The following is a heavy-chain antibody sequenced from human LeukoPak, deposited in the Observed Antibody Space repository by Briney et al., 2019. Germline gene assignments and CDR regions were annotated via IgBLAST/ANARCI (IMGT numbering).Heavy chain of an antibody. CDR2: NYYSGST. Sequence: SQTLSLTCTVSGGSISSGGYYWSWIRQHPGKGLEWIGYNYYSGSTYYNPSLKSRVTISVDTSKNQFSLKLSSVTAADTAVYYCARGQNPVASDLNWFDPWGQGTLVTVSS. V-gene: IGHV4-31*03. CDR3: ARGQNPVASDLNWFDP. J-gene: IGHJ5*02. D-gene: IGHD5-12*01. CDR1: GGSISSGGYY.